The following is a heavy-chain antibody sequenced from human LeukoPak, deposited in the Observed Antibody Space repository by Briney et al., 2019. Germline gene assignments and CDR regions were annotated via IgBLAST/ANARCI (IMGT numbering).Heavy chain of an antibody. Sequence: SETLSLTCTVSGGSISSGSYYWSWIRQPAGKGLEWIGRIYTSGSTNYNPSLKSRVTISVDTSKNQFSLKLSSVTAADTAVYYCARESVTPYYYYMDVWAKGPRSPSP. CDR1: GGSISSGSYY. J-gene: IGHJ6*03. V-gene: IGHV4-61*02. CDR2: IYTSGST. D-gene: IGHD4-23*01. CDR3: ARESVTPYYYYMDV.